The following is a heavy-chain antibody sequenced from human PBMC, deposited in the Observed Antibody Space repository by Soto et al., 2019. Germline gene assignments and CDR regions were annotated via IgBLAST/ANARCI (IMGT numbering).Heavy chain of an antibody. J-gene: IGHJ6*02. CDR3: ARGVVVASNYYYGMDV. Sequence: SETLSLTCTVSGGSISSGDYYWSWIRQPPGKGLEWIGYIYYSGSTYYNPSLKSRVTISVDTSKNQFSLKLSSVTAADTAVYYCARGVVVASNYYYGMDVWGQGTTVTVSS. V-gene: IGHV4-30-4*01. CDR1: GGSISSGDYY. D-gene: IGHD2-15*01. CDR2: IYYSGST.